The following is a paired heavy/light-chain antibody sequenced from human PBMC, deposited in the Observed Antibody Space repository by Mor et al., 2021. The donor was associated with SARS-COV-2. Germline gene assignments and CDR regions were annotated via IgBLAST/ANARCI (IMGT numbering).Light chain of an antibody. Sequence: DIQMTQSPSSLSTSVGDRVTITCRASQSISSYLNWYQQKPGKAPKLLIYAASSLQSGVPSRFSGSGSGTDFTLTISSLQPEDFATYYCQQSYSTPPVYTFGQGTKLEIK. CDR3: QQSYSTPPVYT. CDR1: QSISSY. J-gene: IGKJ2*01. CDR2: AAS. V-gene: IGKV1-39*01.
Heavy chain of an antibody. J-gene: IGHJ6*02. CDR2: IIPIFDIV. V-gene: IGHV1-69*04. D-gene: IGHD1-26*01. CDR3: ARKKEWEVSYYGMDV. Sequence: QVQLVQSGAEVKKPGSSVKVSCKASGGTFSSYAISWVRQAPGQGLEWMGRIIPIFDIVNYAQKFQGRVTITADKSTSTAYMELSSLRSEDTAVYYCARKKEWEVSYYGMDVWGQGTTVTVSS. CDR1: GGTFSSYA.